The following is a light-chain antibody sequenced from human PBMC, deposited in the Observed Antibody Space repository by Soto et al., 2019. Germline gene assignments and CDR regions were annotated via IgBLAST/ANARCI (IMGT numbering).Light chain of an antibody. CDR2: GIS. J-gene: IGKJ2*01. CDR1: QSVTNSF. V-gene: IGKV3-20*01. CDR3: QQYSTLPHT. Sequence: TLSCRATQSVTNSFFAWYQQKPGQAPRLLIYGISSRATGIPDRFSGSGSGTDFTLTISRLEPEDFVVYYCQQYSTLPHTFGQGTKVDIK.